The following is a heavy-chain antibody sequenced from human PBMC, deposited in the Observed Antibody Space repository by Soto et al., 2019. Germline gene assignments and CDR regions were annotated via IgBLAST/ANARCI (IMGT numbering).Heavy chain of an antibody. J-gene: IGHJ4*02. Sequence: VQLVESGGGVVQPGRSLRLSCEASGFTFSDYAMHWVRQAPGKGLEWVAVVSHDGRNTHYADSVKGRFTISRDSSKNTVSLEMTSRRAEDTAVYYCAKGGRQWLVTSDFNYWGQGALVTVSS. D-gene: IGHD6-19*01. V-gene: IGHV3-30*18. CDR1: GFTFSDYA. CDR3: AKGGRQWLVTSDFNY. CDR2: VSHDGRNT.